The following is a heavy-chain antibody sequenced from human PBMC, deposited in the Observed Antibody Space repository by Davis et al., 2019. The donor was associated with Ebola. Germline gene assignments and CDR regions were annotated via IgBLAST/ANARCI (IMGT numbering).Heavy chain of an antibody. V-gene: IGHV1-24*01. CDR3: ATKMGALRGAYFDY. J-gene: IGHJ4*02. CDR1: GYTLTELS. CDR2: FDPEDGET. D-gene: IGHD3-16*01. Sequence: ASVKVSCKVSGYTLTELSMHWVRQAPGKGLEWMGGFDPEDGETIYAQKFQGRVTMTEDTSTDTAYMELSSLRSEDTAVYYCATKMGALRGAYFDYWGQGTLVTVSS.